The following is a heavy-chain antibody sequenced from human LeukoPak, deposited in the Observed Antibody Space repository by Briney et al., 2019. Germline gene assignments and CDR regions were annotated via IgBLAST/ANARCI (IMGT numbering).Heavy chain of an antibody. V-gene: IGHV3-23*01. J-gene: IGHJ5*02. CDR1: GFTFSSYG. Sequence: GGTLRLSCAASGFTFSSYGMSWVRQAPGKGLEWVSAISSSGGSTYYADSVKGRFTISRDNSKNTLYLQMNSRRAEGTAVYYCAKEKYLGHWCDPWGKGTRVTVSS. D-gene: IGHD2-2*01. CDR2: ISSSGGST. CDR3: AKEKYLGHWCDP.